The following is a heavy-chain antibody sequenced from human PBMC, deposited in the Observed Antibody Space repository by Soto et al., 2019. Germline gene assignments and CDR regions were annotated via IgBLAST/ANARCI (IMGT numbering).Heavy chain of an antibody. Sequence: XASLSLFCVVSGYSFNSVHFWGWIRQPPGKGLQWIGSFSQNGGTYRNPSLRSRVTLSVDTAKNQFSLKLTSVTAADAAVYYWAADTLDSARVYGMGVWGQGSTVTVPS. CDR1: GYSFNSVHF. CDR2: FSQNGGT. V-gene: IGHV4-38-2*01. D-gene: IGHD1-1*01. CDR3: AADTLDSARVYGMGV. J-gene: IGHJ6*02.